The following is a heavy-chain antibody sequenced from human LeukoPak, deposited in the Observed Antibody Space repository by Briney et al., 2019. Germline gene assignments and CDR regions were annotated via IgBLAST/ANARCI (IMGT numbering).Heavy chain of an antibody. Sequence: SETLSLTGTVSGGSISSYFWSWIRQPPGKGLEWIVYIYYSENTNYNPSLKRRVTISVDTSKNQFSLKLSSVTAADTAMYYCARGMGGNWFDPWGQGTLVTVSS. J-gene: IGHJ5*02. D-gene: IGHD2-8*01. V-gene: IGHV4-59*01. CDR3: ARGMGGNWFDP. CDR2: IYYSENT. CDR1: GGSISSYF.